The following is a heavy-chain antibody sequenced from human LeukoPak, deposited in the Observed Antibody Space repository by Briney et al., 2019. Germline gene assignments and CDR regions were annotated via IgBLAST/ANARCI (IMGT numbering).Heavy chain of an antibody. J-gene: IGHJ4*02. CDR3: AREGLATMIRGVIPY. CDR1: GGSLSSGSYY. CDR2: IYYSGNT. Sequence: PSETLSLTCTVSGGSLSSGSYYWSWIRQPPRKGLEWIGYIYYSGNTNYNASLKSRVTISVDTSKNQFSLKLSSVTAADTAVYYCAREGLATMIRGVIPYWGQGTLVTVSS. V-gene: IGHV4-61*01. D-gene: IGHD3-10*01.